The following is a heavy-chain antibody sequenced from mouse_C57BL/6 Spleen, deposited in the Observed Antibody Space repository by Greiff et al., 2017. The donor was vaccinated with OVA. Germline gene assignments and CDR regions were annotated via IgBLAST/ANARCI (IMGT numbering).Heavy chain of an antibody. CDR1: GFNIKDYY. J-gene: IGHJ4*01. V-gene: IGHV14-2*01. CDR2: IDPEDGET. CDR3: APIYYYGSSYVGGAMDY. Sequence: VQLKQSGAELVKPGASVKLSCTASGFNIKDYYMHWVKQRTEQGLEWIGRIDPEDGETKYAPKFQGKATITADTSSNTAYLQLSSLTSEDTAVYYCAPIYYYGSSYVGGAMDYWGQGTSVTVSS. D-gene: IGHD1-1*01.